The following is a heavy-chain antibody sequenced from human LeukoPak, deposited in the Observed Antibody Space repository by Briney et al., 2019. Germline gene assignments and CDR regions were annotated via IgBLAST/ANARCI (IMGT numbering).Heavy chain of an antibody. D-gene: IGHD3/OR15-3a*01. CDR2: MNPKSLNT. J-gene: IGHJ6*03. CDR3: ARALSWTTESYYYMDV. V-gene: IGHV1-8*02. CDR1: GYTFMNYD. Sequence: PVASVKVSCKTSGYTFMNYDINWVRQATGQGLEWTGWMNPKSLNTGYGQEFQGRVTMTRNTSISTAYMELSSLRSEDTAVYYCARALSWTTESYYYMDVCGKGTTVTVSS.